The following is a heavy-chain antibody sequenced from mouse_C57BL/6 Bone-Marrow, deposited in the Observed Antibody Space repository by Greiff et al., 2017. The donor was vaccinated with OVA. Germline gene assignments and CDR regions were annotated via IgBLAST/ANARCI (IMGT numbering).Heavy chain of an antibody. CDR1: GYTFTSYW. CDR2: IDPSDSYT. J-gene: IGHJ4*01. V-gene: IGHV1-69*01. CDR3: ARSPTWMGY. Sequence: VQLQQPGAELVMPGASVKLSCKASGYTFTSYWMHWVKQRPGQGLEWIGEIDPSDSYTNYNQKFKGKSTLTVDKSSSTAYMQLSSLTSEDSAVYYCARSPTWMGYWGQGTSVTVSS.